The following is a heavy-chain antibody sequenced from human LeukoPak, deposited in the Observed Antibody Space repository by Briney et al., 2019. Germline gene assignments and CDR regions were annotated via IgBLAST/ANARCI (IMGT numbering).Heavy chain of an antibody. CDR3: TTDGMYYYDSSGYSASRQMDL. V-gene: IGHV3-15*07. J-gene: IGHJ3*01. CDR1: GFTSSNAW. CDR2: IKSKTDGGTT. Sequence: GGSLRLSCAASGFTSSNAWMNWVRQAPGKGLEWVGRIKSKTDGGTTDYAAPVKGRFTISRDDSKNTLYLQMNSLKTEDTAVYYCTTDGMYYYDSSGYSASRQMDLWGQGTMVTVSS. D-gene: IGHD3-22*01.